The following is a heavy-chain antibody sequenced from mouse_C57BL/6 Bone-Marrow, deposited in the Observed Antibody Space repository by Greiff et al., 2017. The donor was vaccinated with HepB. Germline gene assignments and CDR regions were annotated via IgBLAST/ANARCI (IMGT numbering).Heavy chain of an antibody. D-gene: IGHD2-3*01. CDR1: GFTFSDYY. V-gene: IGHV5-12*01. Sequence: EVQLVESGGGLVQPGGSLKLSCAASGFTFSDYYMYWVRQTPEKTLEWVAYISNGGGSTYYPDTVKGRFTISRDNAKNTLYLQMSRLKSEDTAMYYCARTDGYDAMDYWGQGTSVTVSS. CDR2: ISNGGGST. CDR3: ARTDGYDAMDY. J-gene: IGHJ4*01.